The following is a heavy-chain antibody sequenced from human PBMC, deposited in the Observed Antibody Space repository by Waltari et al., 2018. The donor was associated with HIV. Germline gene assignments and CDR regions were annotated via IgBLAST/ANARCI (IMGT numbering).Heavy chain of an antibody. V-gene: IGHV3-48*01. CDR1: GFSFSSYS. CDR3: AREPPHKSGWPFDV. Sequence: EETGGTLVQPGGSLRLSCTGSGFSFSSYSMNWVRQAPNPPPQWSAYVRPSASVTDYVDSVKDRFIISRDNVESSLHLQMTDLRGDDTGTYYCAREPPHKSGWPFDVWGRGTLVAVSS. CDR2: VRPSASVT. J-gene: IGHJ4*01. D-gene: IGHD6-19*01.